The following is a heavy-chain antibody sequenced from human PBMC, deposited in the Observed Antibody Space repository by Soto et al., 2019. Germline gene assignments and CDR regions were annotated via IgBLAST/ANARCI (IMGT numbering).Heavy chain of an antibody. CDR2: ISSSYTYI. Sequence: PGGSLRLSCAASGFTFSNYNLNWVRQAPGKGLEWVSTISSSYTYIHYADSVKGRFTISRDNSKNTLYLQMNSLRAEDTAVYYCAGERLERITIFGVVINPNFDYWGQGTLVTVSS. CDR1: GFTFSNYN. CDR3: AGERLERITIFGVVINPNFDY. J-gene: IGHJ4*02. D-gene: IGHD3-3*01. V-gene: IGHV3-21*01.